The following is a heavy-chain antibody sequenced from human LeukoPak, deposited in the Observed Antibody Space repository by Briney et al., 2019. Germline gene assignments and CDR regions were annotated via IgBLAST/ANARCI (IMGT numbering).Heavy chain of an antibody. CDR2: IYYSGST. V-gene: IGHV4-39*01. D-gene: IGHD3-22*01. J-gene: IGHJ4*02. Sequence: PSETLSLTCTVSGGSISSSSYYRGWIRQPPGKGLEWIGSIYYSGSTYYNPSLKSRVTISVDTSKNQFSLKLSSVTAADTAVYYCARKGYYYDSSGYYSFDYWGQGTLVTVSS. CDR1: GGSISSSSYY. CDR3: ARKGYYYDSSGYYSFDY.